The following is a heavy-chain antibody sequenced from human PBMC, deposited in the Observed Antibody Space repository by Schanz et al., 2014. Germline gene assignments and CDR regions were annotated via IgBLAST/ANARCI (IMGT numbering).Heavy chain of an antibody. CDR3: ARPALWFGDNCFDP. J-gene: IGHJ5*02. D-gene: IGHD3-10*01. CDR2: IKSDGSST. V-gene: IGHV3-74*02. Sequence: EVQLLESGGGLVQPGGSLRLSCAASGFTFSSYWMHWVRQVPGKGLVWVSRIKSDGSSTSYADSVKGRFTISRDNAKNTLYLQMNSLRAEDTAVYYCARPALWFGDNCFDPWGQGTRVTVSS. CDR1: GFTFSSYW.